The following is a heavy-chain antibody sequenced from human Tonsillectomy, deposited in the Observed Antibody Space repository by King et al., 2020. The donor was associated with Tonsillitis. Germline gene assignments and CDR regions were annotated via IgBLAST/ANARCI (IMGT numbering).Heavy chain of an antibody. J-gene: IGHJ5*02. CDR3: ARDRHYGSVSYYNPRAGWFDP. CDR2: IYYSGST. Sequence: QLQESGPGLVKPSQTLSLTCTVSGGSISSGGYYWSWIRQHPGKGLEWIGYIYYSGSTYYNPSLKSRVTISVDTSKNQFSLKLSSVTAADTAVYYCARDRHYGSVSYYNPRAGWFDPWGQGTLVTVSS. V-gene: IGHV4-31*03. D-gene: IGHD3-10*01. CDR1: GGSISSGGYY.